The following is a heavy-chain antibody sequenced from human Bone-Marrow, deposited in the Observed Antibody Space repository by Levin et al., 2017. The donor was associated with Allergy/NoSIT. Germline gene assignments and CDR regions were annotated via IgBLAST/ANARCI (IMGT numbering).Heavy chain of an antibody. CDR1: GGSFSSGGYY. D-gene: IGHD3-16*01. Sequence: SETLSLTCTVSGGSFSSGGYYWTWIRQRPGKGLEWIGYIHYSGSTFYNPSLNGRVTISADASKDEFSLNLRSVTVADTALYFCARDHQYENVWGRDGIGAYDLWGQGTMVIVSS. CDR2: IHYSGST. CDR3: ARDHQYENVWGRDGIGAYDL. V-gene: IGHV4-31*03. J-gene: IGHJ3*01.